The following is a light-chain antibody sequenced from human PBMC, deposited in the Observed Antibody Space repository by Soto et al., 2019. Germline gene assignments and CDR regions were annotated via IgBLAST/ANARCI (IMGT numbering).Light chain of an antibody. CDR1: SSDVGGYDV. Sequence: QSALTQPASVSGSPGQSITISCTGTSSDVGGYDVVAWYQQYPGKAPKLMIYEVSNRLSGISDRFSCSKSGNTASLTISGLQAADEADYYCSSYRRGSAPYVFGTGTKLTVL. J-gene: IGLJ1*01. V-gene: IGLV2-14*01. CDR3: SSYRRGSAPYV. CDR2: EVS.